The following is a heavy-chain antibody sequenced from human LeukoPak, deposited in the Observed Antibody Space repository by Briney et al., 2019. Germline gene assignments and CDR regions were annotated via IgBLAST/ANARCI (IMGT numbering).Heavy chain of an antibody. CDR1: GYTYTSYG. D-gene: IGHD3-10*01. CDR2: ISAYNGNT. V-gene: IGHV1-18*01. CDR3: ARGVEYYTSGSYFDY. Sequence: ASVRVSCKTSGYTYTSYGISWVRPAPGQGLEWVGWISAYNGNTDYAQRLQGRVTMTTDTCTNTAYMSLRSLRSDDTAVYYCARGVEYYTSGSYFDYWGQGTLVTVSS. J-gene: IGHJ4*02.